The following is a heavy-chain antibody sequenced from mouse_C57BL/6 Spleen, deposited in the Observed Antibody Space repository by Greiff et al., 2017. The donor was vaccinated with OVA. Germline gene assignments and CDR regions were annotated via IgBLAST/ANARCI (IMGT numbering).Heavy chain of an antibody. CDR1: GYSITSGYD. D-gene: IGHD2-4*01. Sequence: LLESGPGMVKPSQSLSLPCTVTGYSITSGYDWHWIRHFPGNKLEWMGYISYSGSTNYNPSLKSRISITHDTSKNHFFLKLNSVTTEDTATYYCARGDYDGFAYWGQGTLVTVSA. CDR2: ISYSGST. V-gene: IGHV3-1*01. CDR3: ARGDYDGFAY. J-gene: IGHJ3*01.